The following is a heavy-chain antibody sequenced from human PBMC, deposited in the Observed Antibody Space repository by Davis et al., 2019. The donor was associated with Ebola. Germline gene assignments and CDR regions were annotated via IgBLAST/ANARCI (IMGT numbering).Heavy chain of an antibody. J-gene: IGHJ5*02. V-gene: IGHV4-59*02. CDR3: ARTVLQGWFDP. Sequence: MPGGSLRLSCTVSGGSASNYYWSWIRQSPGKGLEWIGYIYYRGSTNYNPSLKSRVTISVDTSKNQFSLQLSSVTAADTAVYYCARTVLQGWFDPWGQGTLVTVSS. CDR1: GGSASNYY. CDR2: IYYRGST. D-gene: IGHD2/OR15-2a*01.